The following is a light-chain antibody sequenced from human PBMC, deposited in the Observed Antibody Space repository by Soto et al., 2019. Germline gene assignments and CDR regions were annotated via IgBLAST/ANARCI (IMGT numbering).Light chain of an antibody. CDR1: QSVNSN. J-gene: IGKJ4*01. Sequence: EIVMTQSPATLSVSPGERATLSCRASQSVNSNLAWYQQKPGQAPRLLIYDASTRATGIPARFSGSGAGTEFTLTISSLQSEDFVVYYCQQYKSWPLTFGGGTKVEIK. CDR3: QQYKSWPLT. CDR2: DAS. V-gene: IGKV3D-15*01.